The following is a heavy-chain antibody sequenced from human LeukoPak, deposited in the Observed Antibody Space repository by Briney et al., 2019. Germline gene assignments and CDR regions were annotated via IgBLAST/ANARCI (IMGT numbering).Heavy chain of an antibody. CDR1: GFTFSSYG. J-gene: IGHJ6*02. D-gene: IGHD3-10*01. V-gene: IGHV3-33*01. CDR2: IWYDGGNK. CDR3: ARQGDPEAPRYGSGSYYSHSYAVDV. Sequence: GGSLRLSCAASGFTFSSYGMHWVRQAPGKGLEWVAVIWYDGGNKFYADSVKGRFTISRDNSKNTLYLQMNSLRAEDTAVYYCARQGDPEAPRYGSGSYYSHSYAVDVWGQGTTVTVSS.